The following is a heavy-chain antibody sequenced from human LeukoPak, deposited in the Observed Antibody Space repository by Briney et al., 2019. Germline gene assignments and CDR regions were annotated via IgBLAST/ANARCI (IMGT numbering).Heavy chain of an antibody. CDR3: ARDHNYAFDY. D-gene: IGHD5-18*01. CDR1: GFTFSSHS. Sequence: GGSLRLSCAASGFTFSSHSMNWVRQAPGKGLEWVSYISSISGTINYADSVKGRFTISGDNARNSLFLQMNSLRAEDTAVYYCARDHNYAFDYWGQGTLVTVSS. J-gene: IGHJ4*02. CDR2: ISSISGTI. V-gene: IGHV3-48*01.